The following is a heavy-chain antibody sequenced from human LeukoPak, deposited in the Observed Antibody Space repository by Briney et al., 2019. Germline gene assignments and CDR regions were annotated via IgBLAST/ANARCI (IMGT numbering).Heavy chain of an antibody. CDR1: GFTFSSYS. CDR3: AREYCSSTSCLDYYYYMDV. Sequence: KSGGSLRLSCAASGFTFSSYSMNWVRQAPGKGLEWVSSISSSSRYIYYADSVKGRFTISRDNAKNSLYLQMNSLRAEDTAVYYCAREYCSSTSCLDYYYYMDVWGKGTTVTVSS. V-gene: IGHV3-21*01. D-gene: IGHD2-2*01. CDR2: ISSSSRYI. J-gene: IGHJ6*03.